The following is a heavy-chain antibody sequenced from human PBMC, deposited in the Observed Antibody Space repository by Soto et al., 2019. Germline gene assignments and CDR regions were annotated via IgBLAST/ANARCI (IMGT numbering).Heavy chain of an antibody. D-gene: IGHD1-26*01. CDR2: LSTYRDDR. V-gene: IGHV1-18*01. Sequence: QVQLVQSGAEVKKPGASVKVSCKASGYTFTKFGISWVRQAPGQGLEWLGWLSTYRDDRNYAQRVQDRVSMTTDTSSSTAYMELRTLISDDTAVYYCARISLGPAPTDAFDIWGQGTMVTVSS. CDR1: GYTFTKFG. J-gene: IGHJ3*02. CDR3: ARISLGPAPTDAFDI.